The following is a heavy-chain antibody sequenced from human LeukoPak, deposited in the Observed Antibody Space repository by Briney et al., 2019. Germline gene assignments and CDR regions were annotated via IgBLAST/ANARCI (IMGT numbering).Heavy chain of an antibody. CDR2: ISSSSSYT. J-gene: IGHJ4*02. CDR3: AGHSPRYGTGIQQYY. CDR1: GFTFSSYG. D-gene: IGHD6-19*01. V-gene: IGHV3-21*01. Sequence: GGSLRLSCAASGFTFSSYGMHWVRQAPGKGLEWVSSISSSSSYTYYADSLKGRFTISRDNAKSSLYLQMNSLRAEDTAVYYCAGHSPRYGTGIQQYYWGQGTLVTVSS.